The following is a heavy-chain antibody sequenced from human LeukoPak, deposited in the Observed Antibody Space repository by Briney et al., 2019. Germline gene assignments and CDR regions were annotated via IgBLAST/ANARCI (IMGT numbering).Heavy chain of an antibody. V-gene: IGHV4-59*08. D-gene: IGHD1-26*01. CDR2: INYSGST. CDR3: ARSESGKYIY. J-gene: IGHJ4*02. CDR1: GGSISSYY. Sequence: SETLSLTCTVSGGSISSYYWSWIRQPPGRGLEWIGYINYSGSTNHNPSLKSRVTISVDTSKNQFSLKLSSVTAADTAVYYCARSESGKYIYWGQGTLVTVSS.